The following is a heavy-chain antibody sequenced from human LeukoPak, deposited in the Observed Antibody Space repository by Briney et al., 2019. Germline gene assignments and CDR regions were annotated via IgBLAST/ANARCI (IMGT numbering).Heavy chain of an antibody. D-gene: IGHD4-17*01. Sequence: GGSLRLSCAASGFTFRSFWMSWVRQAPGKRLEWVANIKQNGAEEYYMDSVKGRFAISRDNAKNSVYLQMNSLRVEDTAIYYCARYTAVPSPGAFDIWGQGTMVTVSS. V-gene: IGHV3-7*03. CDR2: IKQNGAEE. CDR3: ARYTAVPSPGAFDI. CDR1: GFTFRSFW. J-gene: IGHJ3*02.